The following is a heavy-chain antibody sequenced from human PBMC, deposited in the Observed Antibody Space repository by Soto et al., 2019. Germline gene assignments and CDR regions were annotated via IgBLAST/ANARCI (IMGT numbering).Heavy chain of an antibody. D-gene: IGHD3-3*01. CDR2: MNPNSGNT. Sequence: QVQLVQSGAEVKKPGASVKVSCKASGYTFTNYDVNWVRQAAGQGLEWMGWMNPNSGNTDDAQKFRDRVAMPRNTSIDTAYMELSSLTSEDTAVYYCASQGVDFWRVGHYYGLGVWGQGTAVTVAS. V-gene: IGHV1-8*01. CDR1: GYTFTNYD. CDR3: ASQGVDFWRVGHYYGLGV. J-gene: IGHJ6*02.